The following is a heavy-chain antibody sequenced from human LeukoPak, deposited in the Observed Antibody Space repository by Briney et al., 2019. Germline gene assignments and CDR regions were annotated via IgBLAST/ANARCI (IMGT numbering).Heavy chain of an antibody. CDR3: ARDRHSSSYMDY. CDR2: ISYDGSNK. V-gene: IGHV3-30*03. CDR1: GFTFSSYG. Sequence: GGSLRLSCAASGFTFSSYGMHWVRQAPGKGLEWVAVISYDGSNKYYADSVKGRFTISRDNSKNTLYLQMNSLRAEDTAVYYCARDRHSSSYMDYWGQGTLVTVSS. D-gene: IGHD6-13*01. J-gene: IGHJ4*02.